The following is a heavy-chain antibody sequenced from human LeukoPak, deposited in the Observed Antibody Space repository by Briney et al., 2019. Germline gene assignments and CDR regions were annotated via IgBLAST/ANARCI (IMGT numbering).Heavy chain of an antibody. V-gene: IGHV1-2*02. CDR3: ARDTGYSYGDYDILTGFWFDP. J-gene: IGHJ5*02. CDR2: INPSSGGP. D-gene: IGHD3-9*01. Sequence: ASVKVSCKASGYTFTGYYIHWVRQAPGQGLEWMGWINPSSGGPNYAQKLQGRVTMTTDTSTSTAYMELRSLRSDDTAVYYCARDTGYSYGDYDILTGFWFDPWGQGTLVTVSS. CDR1: GYTFTGYY.